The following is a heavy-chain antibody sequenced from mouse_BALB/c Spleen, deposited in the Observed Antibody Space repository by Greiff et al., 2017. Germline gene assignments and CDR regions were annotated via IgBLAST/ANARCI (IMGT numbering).Heavy chain of an antibody. J-gene: IGHJ2*01. V-gene: IGHV1S41*01. CDR1: GHTFTSYW. CDR3: ARSREYGKTTFDY. CDR2: IAPGSGST. Sequence: ELVRPGASVKLSCKASGHTFTSYWINWIKQRPGQGLEWIGRIAPGSGSTYYNEMFKGKATLTVDTSSSTAYIQLSSLSSEDSAVYFCARSREYGKTTFDYWGQGTTLTVSS. D-gene: IGHD2-10*02.